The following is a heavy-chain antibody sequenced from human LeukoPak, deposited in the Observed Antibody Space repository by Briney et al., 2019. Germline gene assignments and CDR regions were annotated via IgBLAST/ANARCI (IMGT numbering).Heavy chain of an antibody. Sequence: SGPTLLKPTQTLTLTCILSGFSLSTSGVGVGWIRQPPGKALEWLALIYWHDDKRYSPSLKTRLTITKDTSKNQVVLTMTNMDPVDAATYYCVHLLEVAGPGNDAFDIWGQGTMVTVSS. V-gene: IGHV2-5*01. CDR3: VHLLEVAGPGNDAFDI. D-gene: IGHD6-19*01. CDR1: GFSLSTSGVG. J-gene: IGHJ3*02. CDR2: IYWHDDK.